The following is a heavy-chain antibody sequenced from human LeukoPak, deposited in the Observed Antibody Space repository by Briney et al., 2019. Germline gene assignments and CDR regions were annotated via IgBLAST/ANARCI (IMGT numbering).Heavy chain of an antibody. J-gene: IGHJ4*02. V-gene: IGHV4-34*01. D-gene: IGHD4-11*01. Sequence: SETLSLTCAVYGGSFSGYYWSWIRQPPGKGLEWIGEINHSGSTNYNPSLKSRVTISVDTSKNQFSLKLSSVTAADTAVYYCARRPRTHSNYGFDYWGQGTLVTVSS. CDR3: ARRPRTHSNYGFDY. CDR1: GGSFSGYY. CDR2: INHSGST.